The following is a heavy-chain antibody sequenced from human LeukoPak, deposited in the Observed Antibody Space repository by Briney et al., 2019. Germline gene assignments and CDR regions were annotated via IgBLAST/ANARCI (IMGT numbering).Heavy chain of an antibody. D-gene: IGHD2/OR15-2a*01. J-gene: IGHJ3*01. CDR1: GGTFSSYA. CDR2: INPDSGGT. Sequence: ASVKVSFKASGGTFSSYAISWVRQAPGQGLEWMGWINPDSGGTNNAQKFQGRVTMTRDTSISTAYMELSRLRSDDTAVYYCARTFYDTLDSDAFDFWGRGTMVIVSS. CDR3: ARTFYDTLDSDAFDF. V-gene: IGHV1-2*02.